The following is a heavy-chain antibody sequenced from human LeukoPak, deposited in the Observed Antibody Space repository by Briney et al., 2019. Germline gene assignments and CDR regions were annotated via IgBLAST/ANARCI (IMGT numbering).Heavy chain of an antibody. CDR2: IYSGGST. CDR1: GFTVSSNY. D-gene: IGHD6-13*01. V-gene: IGHV3-53*01. Sequence: GGSLRLSCAASGFTVSSNYMSWVRQAPGKGLEWVSVIYSGGSTYYADSVKRRFTISRDNSKNTLYLQMNSLRAEDTAVYYCARDQPRIAAAGTSFDYWGQGTLVTVSS. J-gene: IGHJ4*02. CDR3: ARDQPRIAAAGTSFDY.